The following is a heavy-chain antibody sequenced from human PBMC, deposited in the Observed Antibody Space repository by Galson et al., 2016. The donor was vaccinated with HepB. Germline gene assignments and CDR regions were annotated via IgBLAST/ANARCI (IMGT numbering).Heavy chain of an antibody. CDR3: AREKDSSSWYNFDY. Sequence: SLRLSCAASGFSFYSFAMGWVRQAPGKGLEWVAVIWYDGSNKYYADSVKGRFTISRDNSKNTLFPQMNSLRAEDTAVYYCAREKDSSSWYNFDYWGQGTLVTVSS. V-gene: IGHV3-33*08. CDR2: IWYDGSNK. J-gene: IGHJ4*02. CDR1: GFSFYSFA. D-gene: IGHD6-13*01.